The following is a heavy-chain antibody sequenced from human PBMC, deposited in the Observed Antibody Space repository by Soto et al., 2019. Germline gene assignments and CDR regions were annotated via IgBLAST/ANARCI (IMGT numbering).Heavy chain of an antibody. CDR2: IYPGDSDT. CDR3: ARKTNSYGVAFDI. J-gene: IGHJ3*02. Sequence: GQALKISCKGSGYSFTSYWIAWVRQMPGKGLEWMGIIYPGDSDTRYSPSFQGQVTISADKSISTAYLQWSSLKASDTAMYYCARKTNSYGVAFDIWGQGTMVTVSS. V-gene: IGHV5-51*01. D-gene: IGHD5-18*01. CDR1: GYSFTSYW.